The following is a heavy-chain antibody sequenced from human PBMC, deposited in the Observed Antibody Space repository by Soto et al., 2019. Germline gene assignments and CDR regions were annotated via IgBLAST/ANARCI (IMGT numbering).Heavy chain of an antibody. D-gene: IGHD1-1*01. Sequence: ASVKVSCKASGYTFTSYDIYWVRQATGQGLEWMGWMNPNTGNSGYAQKFQGRVTMTRDNSISTATMELSRLRSEETAVYYCARRAETNGWNGFGADKYYFDFWGQGTMVAVSS. J-gene: IGHJ4*02. CDR1: GYTFTSYD. CDR3: ARRAETNGWNGFGADKYYFDF. V-gene: IGHV1-8*01. CDR2: MNPNTGNS.